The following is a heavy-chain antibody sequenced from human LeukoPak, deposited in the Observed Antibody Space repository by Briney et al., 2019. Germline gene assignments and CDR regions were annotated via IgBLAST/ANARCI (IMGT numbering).Heavy chain of an antibody. CDR1: GFTFSSYG. J-gene: IGHJ3*02. V-gene: IGHV3-48*02. Sequence: GGSLRLSCAASGFTFSSYGMHWVRQAPGKGLEWVSDISSGGGSISYPDSVKGRFTISRDNAKNSLYLQMNSLRDEDTAVYYCVRTMGGVRGIVCDIWGQGTMVTVSS. CDR3: VRTMGGVRGIVCDI. D-gene: IGHD3-10*01. CDR2: ISSGGGSI.